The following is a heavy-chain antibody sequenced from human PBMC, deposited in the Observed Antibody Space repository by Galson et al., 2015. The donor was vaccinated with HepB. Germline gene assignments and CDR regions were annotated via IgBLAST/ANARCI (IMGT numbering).Heavy chain of an antibody. Sequence: LRLSCAASGFIARNYWMNWVRQAPGKGPEWVSVINNRDGGTEYADSVKGRFIISRDNSKNTLYLQMNSLRAEDTAVYYCAKDLHNYGMDVWGQGTTVAVSS. CDR3: AKDLHNYGMDV. CDR2: INNRDGGT. CDR1: GFIARNYW. V-gene: IGHV3-66*01. J-gene: IGHJ6*02.